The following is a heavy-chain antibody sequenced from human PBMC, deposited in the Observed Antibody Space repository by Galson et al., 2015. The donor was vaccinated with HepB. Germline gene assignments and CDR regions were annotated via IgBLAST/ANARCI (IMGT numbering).Heavy chain of an antibody. J-gene: IGHJ4*02. CDR3: AKDRYYYDSSGYYYCGY. D-gene: IGHD3-22*01. CDR2: ISYDGSNK. CDR1: GFTFSSYG. Sequence: SLRLSCAASGFTFSSYGMHWVRQAPGKGLEWVAVISYDGSNKYYADSVKGRFTISRDNSKNTLYLQMNSLRAEDTAVYYCAKDRYYYDSSGYYYCGYWGQGTLVTVSS. V-gene: IGHV3-30*18.